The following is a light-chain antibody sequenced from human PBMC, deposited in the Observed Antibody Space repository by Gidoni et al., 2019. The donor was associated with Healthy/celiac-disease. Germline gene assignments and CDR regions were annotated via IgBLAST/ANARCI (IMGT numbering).Light chain of an antibody. V-gene: IGKV3-11*01. Sequence: EIVFTQSPATLSLSPGERATLSCRASQSVSSYLAWYQQKPGQAPSLLIYDASNRATGIPPRFIGSGSGTDFTLTISSLVPEDFAVYYCQQRSNWPPYTFGQGTKLEIK. CDR3: QQRSNWPPYT. J-gene: IGKJ2*01. CDR2: DAS. CDR1: QSVSSY.